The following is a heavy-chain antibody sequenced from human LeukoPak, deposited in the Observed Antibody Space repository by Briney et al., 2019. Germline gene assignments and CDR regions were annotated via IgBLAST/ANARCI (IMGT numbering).Heavy chain of an antibody. V-gene: IGHV4-38-2*02. CDR3: ARAMGYCSGGSCYNDAFDI. CDR1: GYSISSGYY. CDR2: IYHSGST. J-gene: IGHJ3*02. D-gene: IGHD2-15*01. Sequence: SETLSLTCTVSGYSISSGYYWGWIRQPPGKGLEWIGSIYHSGSTYYNPSLKSRVTISVDTSKNQFSLKLSSVTAADTAVYYCARAMGYCSGGSCYNDAFDIWGQGTMVTVSS.